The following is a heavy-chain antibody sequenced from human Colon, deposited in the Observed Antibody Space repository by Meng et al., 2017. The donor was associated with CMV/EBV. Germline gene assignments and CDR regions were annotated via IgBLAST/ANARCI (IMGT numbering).Heavy chain of an antibody. CDR1: GGSISSGSYF. J-gene: IGHJ6*02. V-gene: IGHV4-39*07. CDR3: ARDPLTIFGVLYYYGMDV. CDR2: IYFSGST. Sequence: SETLSLTCNVSGGSISSGSYFWGWIRQPPGKGLEWIGNIYFSGSTHCNPSLKSRVTISVDTSKSQLSLKLSSVTAADTAVYYCARDPLTIFGVLYYYGMDVWGQGTTVTVSS. D-gene: IGHD3-3*01.